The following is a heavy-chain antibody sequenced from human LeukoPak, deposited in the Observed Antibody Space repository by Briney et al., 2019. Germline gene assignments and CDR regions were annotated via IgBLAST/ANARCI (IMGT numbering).Heavy chain of an antibody. CDR1: GGTFSIYA. D-gene: IGHD5-24*01. CDR3: ASGGLQVGRPVRSSRVMDDKGQYYYYMDV. V-gene: IGHV1-69*05. CDR2: IIPIFGTA. Sequence: GASVKLSCKPSGGTFSIYAISWVRPAPGQGREWIGGIIPIFGTANYAQKFQGRVTITTDESTSTAYMERSSLRSEDTAVYSCASGGLQVGRPVRSSRVMDDKGQYYYYMDVWGKGTTVTVSS. J-gene: IGHJ6*03.